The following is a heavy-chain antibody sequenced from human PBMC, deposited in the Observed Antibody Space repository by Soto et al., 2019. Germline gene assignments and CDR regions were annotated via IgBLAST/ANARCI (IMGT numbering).Heavy chain of an antibody. CDR3: AKGRGYTYNGGSALDY. D-gene: IGHD5-18*01. J-gene: IGHJ4*02. CDR2: ISSSSSYI. V-gene: IGHV3-21*04. Sequence: PGGSLRLSCAASGFTCSSYSMNWVRQAPGKGLEWVSSISSSSSYIYYADSVKGRFTISRDNAKNSLYLQMNSLRLEDTALYYCAKGRGYTYNGGSALDYWGQGTLVTVSS. CDR1: GFTCSSYS.